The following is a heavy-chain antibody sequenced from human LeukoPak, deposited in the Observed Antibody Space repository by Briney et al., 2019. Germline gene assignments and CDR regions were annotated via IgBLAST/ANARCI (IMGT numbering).Heavy chain of an antibody. Sequence: ASVKVSCKASGYTFTSYDINWVRQATGQGLEWMGWMNPNSGNTGNAQKFQGRVTITRNTSISTAYMELSSLRSEDTAVYYCARGPEYYYDSSGHAFDIWGQGTMVTVSS. CDR1: GYTFTSYD. J-gene: IGHJ3*02. CDR2: MNPNSGNT. CDR3: ARGPEYYYDSSGHAFDI. D-gene: IGHD3-22*01. V-gene: IGHV1-8*03.